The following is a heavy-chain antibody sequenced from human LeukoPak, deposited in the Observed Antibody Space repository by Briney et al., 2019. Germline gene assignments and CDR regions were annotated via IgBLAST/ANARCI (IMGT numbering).Heavy chain of an antibody. V-gene: IGHV4-39*01. Sequence: PSETLSLTCTVSGGSISSSSYYCGWIRQPPGEGLGWIGSIYYSGSTYSNPSLKSRVTISVDTSKNQFSLKLSSVTAADTAVYYCARKGTGFRDGFDYWGQGTLVTVSS. D-gene: IGHD3/OR15-3a*01. CDR1: GGSISSSSYY. J-gene: IGHJ4*02. CDR2: IYYSGST. CDR3: ARKGTGFRDGFDY.